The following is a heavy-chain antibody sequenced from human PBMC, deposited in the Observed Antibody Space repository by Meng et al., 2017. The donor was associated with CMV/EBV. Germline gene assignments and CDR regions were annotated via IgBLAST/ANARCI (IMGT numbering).Heavy chain of an antibody. Sequence: GESLKISCAASEFIFSSYVMGWVRQAPGKGLEWVSAISGSGGSTYYADFVKGRFTISRNNSRNTLYLQMNSLRDEDTAVYYCTKDHIRTPAEYIQHWGQGTMVTVSS. J-gene: IGHJ1*01. CDR2: ISGSGGST. CDR1: EFIFSSYV. V-gene: IGHV3-23*01. CDR3: TKDHIRTPAEYIQH. D-gene: IGHD2-21*01.